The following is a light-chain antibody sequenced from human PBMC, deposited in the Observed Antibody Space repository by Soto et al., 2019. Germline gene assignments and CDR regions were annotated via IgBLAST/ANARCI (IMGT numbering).Light chain of an antibody. J-gene: IGKJ1*01. CDR3: QQYNNWST. CDR2: GAS. Sequence: ERVMTQSPATLSVSPGERATLSCRASQSVSSNLAWYQQKPGQAPRLLIYGASTRATGIPARFSGSGSGTDFTLTISSLQSEDFAVYYCQQYNNWSTFGQGTKVDIK. CDR1: QSVSSN. V-gene: IGKV3-15*01.